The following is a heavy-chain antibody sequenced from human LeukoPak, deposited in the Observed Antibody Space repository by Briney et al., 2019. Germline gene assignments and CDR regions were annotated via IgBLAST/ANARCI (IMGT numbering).Heavy chain of an antibody. CDR1: GGPISSGGYY. J-gene: IGHJ6*03. Sequence: SETLSLTCTVSGGPISSGGYYWSWIRQPPGKGLEWIGYIYHSGSTYYNPSLKSRVTISVDRSKNQFSLKLSSVTAADTAVYYCATQTPSYSSSSQLDYYYYMDVWGKGTTVTVSS. CDR3: ATQTPSYSSSSQLDYYYYMDV. CDR2: IYHSGST. V-gene: IGHV4-30-2*01. D-gene: IGHD6-6*01.